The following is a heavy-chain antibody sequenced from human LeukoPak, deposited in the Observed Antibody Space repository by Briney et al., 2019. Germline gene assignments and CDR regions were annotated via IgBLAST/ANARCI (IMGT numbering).Heavy chain of an antibody. J-gene: IGHJ4*02. Sequence: GESLKISCKGSGYNFTTYWIGWVRQMPGKGLEWMGIIYPADSETRDSPSFQGQVTMSADKSISTAYLQWSSLKASDTAMYYCARRHHSGSYLIWGQGTLVTVSS. CDR3: ARRHHSGSYLI. V-gene: IGHV5-51*01. D-gene: IGHD1-26*01. CDR2: IYPADSET. CDR1: GYNFTTYW.